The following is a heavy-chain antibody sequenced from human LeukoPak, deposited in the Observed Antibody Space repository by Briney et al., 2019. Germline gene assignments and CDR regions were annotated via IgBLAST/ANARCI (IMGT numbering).Heavy chain of an antibody. V-gene: IGHV4-39*07. CDR3: ASVGGSGSYYNWLDAFDI. CDR2: IYYSGTT. D-gene: IGHD3-10*01. J-gene: IGHJ3*02. CDR1: GGSISSSSYY. Sequence: SETLSLTCTVSGGSISSSSYYWGWLRQPPGKGLEWIGSIYYSGTTYYNPSLKSRVTISIDTSKNQFSLKLSSVTAADTAVYYCASVGGSGSYYNWLDAFDIWGQGTMVTVSS.